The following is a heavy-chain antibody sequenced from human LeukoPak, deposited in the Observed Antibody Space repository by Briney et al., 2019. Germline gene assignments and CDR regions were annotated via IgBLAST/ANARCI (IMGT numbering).Heavy chain of an antibody. Sequence: PGGSLRLSCAASGIAVSSNYMSWVRQAPGKGPEWVSVIYSAGDTYYAGSVKGRFTISRDNSKNTLYLQMNSLRVEDTAVYYCARGEGGILATPEDYWGQGTLVTVSS. CDR1: GIAVSSNY. V-gene: IGHV3-53*01. CDR3: ARGEGGILATPEDY. D-gene: IGHD1-14*01. CDR2: IYSAGDT. J-gene: IGHJ4*02.